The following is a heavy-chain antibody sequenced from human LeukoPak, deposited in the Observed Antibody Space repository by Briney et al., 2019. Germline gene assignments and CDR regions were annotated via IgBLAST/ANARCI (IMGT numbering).Heavy chain of an antibody. CDR3: ARQPSNDFWSGYYPQYYFDY. CDR1: GGSFSGYY. J-gene: IGHJ4*02. Sequence: SETLSLTCAVYGGSFSGYYWSWIRQPPGKGLEWIGSIYYSGSTYYNPSLKSRVTISVDTSKNQFSLKLSSVTAADTAVYYCARQPSNDFWSGYYPQYYFDYWGQGTLVTVSS. CDR2: IYYSGST. D-gene: IGHD3-3*01. V-gene: IGHV4-34*01.